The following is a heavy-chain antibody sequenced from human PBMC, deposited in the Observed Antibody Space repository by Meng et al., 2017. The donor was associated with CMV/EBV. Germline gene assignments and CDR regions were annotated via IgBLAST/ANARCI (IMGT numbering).Heavy chain of an antibody. CDR1: GFTFSSYS. CDR3: ARVRGSSWYDEVDYYYYYGMDV. CDR2: ISSSSSYI. D-gene: IGHD6-13*01. J-gene: IGHJ6*02. Sequence: GGSLRLSCAASGFTFSSYSMNWVRQAPGKGLEWVSSISSSSSYIYYADSVKGRFTIYRDNAKNSLYLQMNSLRAEDTAVYDCARVRGSSWYDEVDYYYYYGMDVWGQGTTVTVSS. V-gene: IGHV3-21*01.